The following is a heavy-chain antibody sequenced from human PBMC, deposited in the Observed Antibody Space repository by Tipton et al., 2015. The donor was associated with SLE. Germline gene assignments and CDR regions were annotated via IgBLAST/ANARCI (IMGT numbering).Heavy chain of an antibody. V-gene: IGHV4-31*03. CDR3: ARERGVHDAFDI. Sequence: LRLSCTVSGGSISGGGYYWTWIRQHPGKGLEWIGYSHYRGNTNYNPSLKSRVTILVDTSKNQLALKLNSVTAADTAVYYCARERGVHDAFDIWGQGTMVIVSS. CDR2: SHYRGNT. CDR1: GGSISGGGYY. D-gene: IGHD2-8*01. J-gene: IGHJ3*02.